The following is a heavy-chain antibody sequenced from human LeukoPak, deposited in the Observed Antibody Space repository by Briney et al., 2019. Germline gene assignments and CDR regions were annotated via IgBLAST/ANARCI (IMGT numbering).Heavy chain of an antibody. D-gene: IGHD1-26*01. CDR2: ISGRDGRT. CDR1: GFTFSSYA. V-gene: IGHV3-23*01. J-gene: IGHJ3*02. Sequence: PGGSLRLSCAASGFTFSSYAMSWVRQAPGRGLEWVSAISGRDGRTYYTDSVKGRFTISRDNSRDTLYLQMNSLRAEDTAVYYCAKDRIVGDFQHKATPDAFDIWGQGTMVTVSS. CDR3: AKDRIVGDFQHKATPDAFDI.